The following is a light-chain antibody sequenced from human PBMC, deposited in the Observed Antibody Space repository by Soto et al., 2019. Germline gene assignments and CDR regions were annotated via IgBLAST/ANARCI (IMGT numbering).Light chain of an antibody. CDR1: QSISSY. CDR3: QQSYSTPET. J-gene: IGKJ1*01. Sequence: DIQMTQSPSSLSASVGDRVTITCRASQSISSYLNWYKQKPGKAPKLLIYAASSLQSGVRSRLSGSGSGTDFTLTISSLQPEDFAPYYCQQSYSTPETFGQGTKVEIK. V-gene: IGKV1-39*01. CDR2: AAS.